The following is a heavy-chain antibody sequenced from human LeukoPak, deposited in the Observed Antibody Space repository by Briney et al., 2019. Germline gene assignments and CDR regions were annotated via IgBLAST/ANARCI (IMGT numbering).Heavy chain of an antibody. V-gene: IGHV5-51*01. CDR3: ARGPSHIVATVLFDY. CDR2: IYPGDSDT. J-gene: IGHJ4*02. CDR1: GFTFTNYW. D-gene: IGHD5-12*01. Sequence: GESLKISCKGSGFTFTNYWIAWVRQMPGKGLEWMGIIYPGDSDTRYSPSFQGQVTISADKSISTAYLQLSSLKASDTAMYYCARGPSHIVATVLFDYWGQGTLVTVSS.